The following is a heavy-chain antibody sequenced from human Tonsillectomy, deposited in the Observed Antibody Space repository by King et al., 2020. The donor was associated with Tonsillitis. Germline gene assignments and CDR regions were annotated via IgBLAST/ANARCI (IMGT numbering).Heavy chain of an antibody. J-gene: IGHJ5*02. CDR2: ISYDGSNK. CDR1: GFTFSSFA. V-gene: IGHV3-30*10. D-gene: IGHD3-9*01. Sequence: QLVQSGGGVVQPGRSLRLSCAASGFTFSSFAMHWVRQAPGKGLEWVAVISYDGSNKYYTESVKGRFTISRDNSKNTLYLQMNSLRAEDTAVYYCAREKYDILTGGCDPWGQGTLAT. CDR3: AREKYDILTGGCDP.